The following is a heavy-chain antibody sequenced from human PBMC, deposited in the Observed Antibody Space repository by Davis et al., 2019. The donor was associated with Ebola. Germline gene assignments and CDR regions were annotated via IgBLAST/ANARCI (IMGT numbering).Heavy chain of an antibody. Sequence: MPSETLSLTCTVSGGSIGGYYRSWIRQSPGKGLEWIGYISHTGITDYNPSLKSRVRISADASKNQFSLELSSVTAADTALYYCASAKVDNYGLWRGSYIKSVRFYGMDVWGKGTTVTVSS. V-gene: IGHV4-59*01. D-gene: IGHD3-3*01. CDR2: ISHTGIT. CDR3: ASAKVDNYGLWRGSYIKSVRFYGMDV. J-gene: IGHJ6*04. CDR1: GGSIGGYY.